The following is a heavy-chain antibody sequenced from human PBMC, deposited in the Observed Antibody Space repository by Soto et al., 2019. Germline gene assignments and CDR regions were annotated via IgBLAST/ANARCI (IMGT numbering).Heavy chain of an antibody. CDR1: GYTFSNYG. D-gene: IGHD3-10*01. J-gene: IGHJ5*01. CDR3: ARAGSWIKNWFDS. Sequence: ASVKVSCKASGYTFSNYGLHWVCQAPGQGLEWMGWINADNGNTKYSQRFQGGVTITRDTSASIAYMELSSLRSEDTAVYYCARAGSWIKNWFDSWGQGTLVTVSS. CDR2: INADNGNT. V-gene: IGHV1-3*01.